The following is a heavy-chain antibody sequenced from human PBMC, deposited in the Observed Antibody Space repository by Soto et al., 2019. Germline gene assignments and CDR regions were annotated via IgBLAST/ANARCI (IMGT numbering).Heavy chain of an antibody. J-gene: IGHJ2*01. CDR3: ARGNHRWLQLWYFDL. CDR2: IIPIFGTA. V-gene: IGHV1-69*15. CDR1: GGTFSSYT. Sequence: QVQLVQSGAEVKKPGSSVTVSCKASGGTFSSYTISWVRQAPGQGLEWMGRIIPIFGTANYAQKFQGRVTITADDSTRKAYMELSSLRSEDTAVYYCARGNHRWLQLWYFDLWGRGTLVTVSS. D-gene: IGHD5-12*01.